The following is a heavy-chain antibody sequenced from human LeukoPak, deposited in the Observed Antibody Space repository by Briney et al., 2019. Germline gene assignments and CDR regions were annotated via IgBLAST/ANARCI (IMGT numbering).Heavy chain of an antibody. D-gene: IGHD5-18*01. J-gene: IGHJ4*02. CDR2: INHSGST. CDR1: GGSFSGYY. V-gene: IGHV4-34*01. Sequence: SETLSLTCAVYGGSFSGYYWSWIRQPPGKGLEWIGEINHSGSTNYNPSLKSRVTISVATSKNQFSLKLSSVTAADTAVYYCARGLQLFLDYWGQGTLVTVSS. CDR3: ARGLQLFLDY.